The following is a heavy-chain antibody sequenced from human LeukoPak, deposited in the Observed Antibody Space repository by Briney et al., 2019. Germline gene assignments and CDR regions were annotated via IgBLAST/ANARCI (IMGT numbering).Heavy chain of an antibody. J-gene: IGHJ3*02. V-gene: IGHV3-9*01. Sequence: PGRSLRLSCAASGFTFDDYAMHWVRQAPGKGLEWVSGISWNSGSIGYADSVKGRFTISRDNAKNSLYLQMNSLRAEDTALYYCAKALSTAYCGGDCYTPWGAFDIWGQGTMVTVSS. D-gene: IGHD2-21*02. CDR3: AKALSTAYCGGDCYTPWGAFDI. CDR1: GFTFDDYA. CDR2: ISWNSGSI.